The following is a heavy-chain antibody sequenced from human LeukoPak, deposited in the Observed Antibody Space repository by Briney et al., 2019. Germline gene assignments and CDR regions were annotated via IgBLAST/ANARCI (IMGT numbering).Heavy chain of an antibody. CDR2: IIPIFGTA. J-gene: IGHJ4*02. V-gene: IGHV1-69*13. CDR3: ARGGRVVAATYFDY. CDR1: GGTFSSYA. Sequence: ASVKVSCKASGGTFSSYAISWVRQAPGQGLEWTGAIIPIFGTANYAQKFQGRVTITADESTSTAYMELSSLRSDDTAVYYCARGGRVVAATYFDYWGQGTLVTVSS. D-gene: IGHD2-15*01.